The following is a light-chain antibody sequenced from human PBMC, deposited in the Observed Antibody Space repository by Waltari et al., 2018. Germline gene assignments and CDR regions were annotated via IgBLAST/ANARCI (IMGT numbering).Light chain of an antibody. V-gene: IGKV1-9*01. Sequence: IQLTQSPSSLSASVGDRVTRTCRASQDISTYVAWYQQKAGKAPKLLIYAASTLQSGVPSRFSGSGSGTEFTLTIGSLQPEDFATYYCQQLKTYPLTFGGGTKVEIK. J-gene: IGKJ4*01. CDR2: AAS. CDR3: QQLKTYPLT. CDR1: QDISTY.